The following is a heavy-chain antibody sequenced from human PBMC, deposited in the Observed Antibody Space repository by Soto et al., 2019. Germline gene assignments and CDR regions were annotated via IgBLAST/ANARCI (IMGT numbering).Heavy chain of an antibody. CDR2: IYHSGST. CDR1: GGSISSSNW. V-gene: IGHV4-4*02. CDR3: ARGKAAGVYGMDV. D-gene: IGHD6-25*01. Sequence: SETLSLTCAVSGGSISSSNWWSWVRQPPGKGLEWIGEIYHSGSTNYNPSLKSRVTISVDKSKNQFSLKLSSVTAADTAVYYCARGKAAGVYGMDVWGQGTTVTVSS. J-gene: IGHJ6*02.